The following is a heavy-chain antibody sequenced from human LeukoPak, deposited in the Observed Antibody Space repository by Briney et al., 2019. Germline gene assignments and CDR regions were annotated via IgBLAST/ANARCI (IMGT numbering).Heavy chain of an antibody. CDR1: GGSIGRGDNY. V-gene: IGHV4-30-4*08. CDR3: ARSTITIFGVVILSAGMFDY. J-gene: IGHJ4*02. Sequence: SQTLPLTCTGSGGSIGRGDNYGGCIRQTTRKGLEWIGYIYYSGSTYYNPSLNSRVTISVDTSKNQFSLKPSSVTAADTAVYYCARSTITIFGVVILSAGMFDYWGQGTLVTVSS. CDR2: IYYSGST. D-gene: IGHD3-3*01.